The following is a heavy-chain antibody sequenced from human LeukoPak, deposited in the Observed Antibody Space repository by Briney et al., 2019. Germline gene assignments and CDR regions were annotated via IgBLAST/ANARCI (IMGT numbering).Heavy chain of an antibody. D-gene: IGHD3-3*01. CDR2: ISGSGGST. CDR1: GFTFSSYA. CDR3: TKDTYGYEDY. Sequence: PGGSLRLSCAASGFTFSSYAMSWVRQASGKGLEWVSAISGSGGSTYYADSVKGRFTISRDNSKNTLYLQMNSLRAEDTAVYFCTKDTYGYEDYWGQGTLVTVSS. J-gene: IGHJ4*02. V-gene: IGHV3-23*01.